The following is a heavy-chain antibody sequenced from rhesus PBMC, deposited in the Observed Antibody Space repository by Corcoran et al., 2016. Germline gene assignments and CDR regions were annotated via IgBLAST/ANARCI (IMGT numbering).Heavy chain of an antibody. CDR2: IYGSGSST. CDR3: AREWDEVAAFCDY. J-gene: IGHJ4*01. Sequence: QLQLQESGPGLVKPSETLSVTCAVSGGSISSSYWSWIRQAPGKGLEWIGYIYGSGSSTNYNPSLKSRVTLSVDTSKNQLSLKLSSVNTADTAVYYCAREWDEVAAFCDYWGQGVLVTVSS. CDR1: GGSISSSY. V-gene: IGHV4-169*02. D-gene: IGHD4-29*01.